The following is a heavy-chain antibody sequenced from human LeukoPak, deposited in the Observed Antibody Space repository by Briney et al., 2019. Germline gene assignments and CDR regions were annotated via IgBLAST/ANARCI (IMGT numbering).Heavy chain of an antibody. D-gene: IGHD1-1*01. CDR2: IDQSRST. CDR3: AASSQLGSYNWFDP. J-gene: IGHJ5*02. CDR1: GASFSDRY. V-gene: IGHV4-34*01. Sequence: SETLSLTCAVYGASFSDRYWTWIRQPPGKGLEWIGEIDQSRSTKCNPSPKGRVTISLDTSKNQFSLDLTSVTAADTAIYYCAASSQLGSYNWFDPWGQGTPVTVSS.